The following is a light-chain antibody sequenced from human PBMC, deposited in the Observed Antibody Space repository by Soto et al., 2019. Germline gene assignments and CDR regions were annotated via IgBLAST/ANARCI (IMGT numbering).Light chain of an antibody. CDR3: QQRAAT. V-gene: IGKV3-11*01. Sequence: EIVLTQSPATLSLSPGERATLSCRASQSVSSYLAWYQQKPGQAPRLLIYDASNRATGIPARFSGSGSGTDFILTISSLEPEDFAVYYCQQRAATFGQGTKVEIK. CDR1: QSVSSY. CDR2: DAS. J-gene: IGKJ1*01.